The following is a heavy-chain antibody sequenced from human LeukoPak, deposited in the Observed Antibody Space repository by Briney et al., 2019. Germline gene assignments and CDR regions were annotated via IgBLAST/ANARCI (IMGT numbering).Heavy chain of an antibody. CDR2: INPNAGST. Sequence: ASVNLSCKTSGFTFTSYYMHWVRQAPGQGREWMGIINPNAGSTTFAQTFEGRVSMTRDMSTSTVYMDLISLTSEDPAVYYCAIRVTSTSVFDYWGQGTLVTVTS. V-gene: IGHV1-46*01. D-gene: IGHD2-21*02. J-gene: IGHJ4*02. CDR3: AIRVTSTSVFDY. CDR1: GFTFTSYY.